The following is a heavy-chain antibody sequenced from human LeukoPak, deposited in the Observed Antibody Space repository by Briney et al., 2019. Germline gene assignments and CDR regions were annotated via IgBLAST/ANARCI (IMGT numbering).Heavy chain of an antibody. V-gene: IGHV3-74*01. J-gene: IGHJ6*02. CDR3: TRESSSSYYYGLDV. D-gene: IGHD6-6*01. CDR1: GFTLSSYW. CDR2: IGSDGSST. Sequence: GGSLRLSCAASGFTLSSYWMHWVRQAPGKGLVWVSRIGSDGSSTNYADSVKGRFTISRDNAKNTLYLQMNSLRAEDTAVYYCTRESSSSYYYGLDVWGQGTTVTVSS.